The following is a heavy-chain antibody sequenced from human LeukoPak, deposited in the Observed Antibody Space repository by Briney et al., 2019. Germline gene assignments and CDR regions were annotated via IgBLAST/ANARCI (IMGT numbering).Heavy chain of an antibody. CDR3: ARGVVLRYFDWLSGGLDY. J-gene: IGHJ4*02. D-gene: IGHD3-9*01. V-gene: IGHV4-59*01. CDR2: IYYSGST. CDR1: GGSISSYY. Sequence: SETLSLTCTVSGGSISSYYWSWIRQPPGKGLEWTGYIYYSGSTNYNPSLKSRVTISVDTSKNQFSLKLSSVTAADTAVYYCARGVVLRYFDWLSGGLDYWGQGTLVTVSS.